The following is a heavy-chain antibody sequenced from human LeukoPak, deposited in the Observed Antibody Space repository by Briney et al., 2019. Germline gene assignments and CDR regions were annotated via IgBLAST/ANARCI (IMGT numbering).Heavy chain of an antibody. CDR1: GLTFSSYS. CDR2: ISSSSYI. J-gene: IGHJ1*01. Sequence: PGGSLRLSCEASGLTFSSYSMNWVRQAPGKGLEWVSSISSSSYIYYADSVKGRFTISRDNAKNSLYLQMNSLRAEDTAVYYCAEETYDSSGYYPFQHWGQGTLVTVSS. CDR3: AEETYDSSGYYPFQH. D-gene: IGHD3-22*01. V-gene: IGHV3-21*01.